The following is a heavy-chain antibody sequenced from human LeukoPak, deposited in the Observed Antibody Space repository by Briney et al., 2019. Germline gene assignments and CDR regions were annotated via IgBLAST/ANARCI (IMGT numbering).Heavy chain of an antibody. V-gene: IGHV3-23*01. Sequence: GGSLRLSCAASGFTFSSYAMSWVRQAPGKGLEWVSAISGSGGSTYYADSVKGRFTISRDNFKKTLYLQMNSLRAEDTAVYYCAKDLLKNYYDSSGYQAFDYWGQGTLVTVSS. J-gene: IGHJ4*02. CDR3: AKDLLKNYYDSSGYQAFDY. CDR2: ISGSGGST. CDR1: GFTFSSYA. D-gene: IGHD3-22*01.